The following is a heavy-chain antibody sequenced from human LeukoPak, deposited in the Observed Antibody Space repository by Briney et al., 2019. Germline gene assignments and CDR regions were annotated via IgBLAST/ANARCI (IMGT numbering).Heavy chain of an antibody. Sequence: SETLSLTCTVSGGSISSYYWSWIRQPPGKGLEWIGYIYYSGSTNYNPSLKSRVTISVDASKNQFSLKLSSVTAADTAVYYCASSRTGERANPVGYWGQGTLVTVSS. D-gene: IGHD7-27*01. V-gene: IGHV4-59*08. CDR1: GGSISSYY. J-gene: IGHJ4*02. CDR2: IYYSGST. CDR3: ASSRTGERANPVGY.